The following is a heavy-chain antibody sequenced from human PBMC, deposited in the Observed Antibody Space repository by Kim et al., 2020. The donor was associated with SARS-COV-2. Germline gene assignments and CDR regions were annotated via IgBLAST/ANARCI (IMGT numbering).Heavy chain of an antibody. D-gene: IGHD5-12*01. V-gene: IGHV3-23*01. CDR3: VKGAWLDY. CDR1: GFSFGTFD. Sequence: GGSLRLSCVASGFSFGTFDMSWVRQAPGKGLKWVSVIKAPEDSTYYAESVKGRFTVSRDSARNTLYLQMNSLRADDTAVYYCVKGAWLDYWGPGTLVTVS. CDR2: IKAPEDST. J-gene: IGHJ4*02.